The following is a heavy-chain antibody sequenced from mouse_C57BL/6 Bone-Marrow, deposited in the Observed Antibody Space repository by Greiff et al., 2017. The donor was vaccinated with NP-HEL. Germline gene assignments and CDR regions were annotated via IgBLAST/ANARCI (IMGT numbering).Heavy chain of an antibody. J-gene: IGHJ1*03. Sequence: DVKLVESGGGLVQPGGSLSLSCAASGFTFTDYYMSWVRQPPGKALEWLGFIRNKANGYTTEYSASVKGRFTISRDNSQSILYLQMNALRAEDSATYYCARYEAWGYFDVWGTGTTVTVSS. CDR2: IRNKANGYTT. CDR1: GFTFTDYY. CDR3: ARYEAWGYFDV. V-gene: IGHV7-3*01.